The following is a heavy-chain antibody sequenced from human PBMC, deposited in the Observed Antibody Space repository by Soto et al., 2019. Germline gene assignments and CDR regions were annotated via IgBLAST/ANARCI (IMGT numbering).Heavy chain of an antibody. D-gene: IGHD1-26*01. J-gene: IGHJ6*02. CDR1: GFTLSNYE. Sequence: PGGSLRLSCAVSGFTLSNYEMNWVRQAPGKGLEWVSYISTGGSGIYYAYSVKGRFTIARDNGKNSVYLQMSSLRAEETATYYCARERGGLSGADVWGQGTTVTVSS. CDR3: ARERGGLSGADV. CDR2: ISTGGSGI. V-gene: IGHV3-48*03.